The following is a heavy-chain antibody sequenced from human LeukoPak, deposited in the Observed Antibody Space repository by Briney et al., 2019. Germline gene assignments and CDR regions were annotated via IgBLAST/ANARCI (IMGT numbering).Heavy chain of an antibody. J-gene: IGHJ6*03. Sequence: PSETLSLTCAVYGGSFSGYYWSWIRQPPGKGLEWIGEINHSGSTNYNPSLKSRVTISVDTSKNQFSLKLSSVTAADTAVYYCARTIVGATTRMPYYYYYYMDVWGKGTTVTISS. D-gene: IGHD1-26*01. CDR1: GGSFSGYY. V-gene: IGHV4-34*01. CDR3: ARTIVGATTRMPYYYYYYMDV. CDR2: INHSGST.